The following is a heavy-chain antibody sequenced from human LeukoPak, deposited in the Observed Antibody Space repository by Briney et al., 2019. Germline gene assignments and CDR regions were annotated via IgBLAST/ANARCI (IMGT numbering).Heavy chain of an antibody. CDR3: AKHTRYFDWLPRGFNYYGMDV. CDR1: GYTLTELS. CDR2: FDPEDGET. J-gene: IGHJ6*02. D-gene: IGHD3-9*01. V-gene: IGHV1-24*01. Sequence: ASVKVSCKVSGYTLTELSMHWVRQAPGKGLEWMGGFDPEDGETIYAQKFQGRVTMTEDTSTDTAYMELSSLRAEDTAVYYCAKHTRYFDWLPRGFNYYGMDVWGQGTTVTVSS.